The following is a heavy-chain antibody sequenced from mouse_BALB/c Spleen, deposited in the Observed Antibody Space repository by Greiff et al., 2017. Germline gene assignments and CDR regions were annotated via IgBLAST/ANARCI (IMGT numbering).Heavy chain of an antibody. CDR2: IDPENGDT. CDR1: GFNIKDYY. Sequence: EVQLQQSGAELVRSGASVKLSCTASGFNIKDYYMHWVKQRPEQGLEWIGWIDPENGDTEYAPKFQGKATMTADTSSNTAYLQLSSLTSEDTAVYYCNAWRLRRNFDYWGQGTTLTVSS. CDR3: NAWRLRRNFDY. D-gene: IGHD2-2*01. J-gene: IGHJ2*01. V-gene: IGHV14-4*02.